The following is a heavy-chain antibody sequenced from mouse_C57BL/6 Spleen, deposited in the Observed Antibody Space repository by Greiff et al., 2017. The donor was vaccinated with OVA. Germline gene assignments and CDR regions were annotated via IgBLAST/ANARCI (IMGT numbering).Heavy chain of an antibody. CDR2: IYPRSGNT. J-gene: IGHJ1*03. V-gene: IGHV1-81*01. CDR3: ARDYYGSSQGYFDV. Sequence: VQLQQSGAELARPGASVKLSCKASGYTFTSYGISWVKQRTGQGLEWIGEIYPRSGNTYYNEKFKGKATLTADKSSSTAYMELRSLTSEDSAVYFGARDYYGSSQGYFDVWGTGTTVTVSS. CDR1: GYTFTSYG. D-gene: IGHD1-1*01.